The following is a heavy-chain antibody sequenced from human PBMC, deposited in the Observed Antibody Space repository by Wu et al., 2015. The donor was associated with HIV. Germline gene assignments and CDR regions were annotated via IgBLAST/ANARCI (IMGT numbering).Heavy chain of an antibody. CDR3: ARDRRDGYGEYYYGMDV. J-gene: IGHJ6*02. D-gene: IGHD5-24*01. CDR1: GGTFSSYA. V-gene: IGHV1-69*05. CDR2: IIPIFGTA. Sequence: QVRLVQSGAEVKQPGSSVKVSCRASGGTFSSYAISWVRQAPGQGLEWMGGIIPIFGTANYAQKFQGRVTITTDESTSTAYMELSSLRSEDTAVYYCARDRRDGYGEYYYGMDVWGQGTTVTVSS.